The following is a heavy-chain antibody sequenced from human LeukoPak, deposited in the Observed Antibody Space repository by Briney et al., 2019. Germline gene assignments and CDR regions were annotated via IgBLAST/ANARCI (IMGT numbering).Heavy chain of an antibody. D-gene: IGHD4-17*01. Sequence: GGSLKLSCAASGFTFSGSAMHWVRQASGKGLEWVGRIRSKANSYATAYAASVKGRFTISRDDSKNTAYLQMNSLKTEDTAVYYCTRQSGVTTSTSTFDYWGQGTLVTVSS. V-gene: IGHV3-73*01. CDR1: GFTFSGSA. CDR3: TRQSGVTTSTSTFDY. J-gene: IGHJ4*02. CDR2: IRSKANSYAT.